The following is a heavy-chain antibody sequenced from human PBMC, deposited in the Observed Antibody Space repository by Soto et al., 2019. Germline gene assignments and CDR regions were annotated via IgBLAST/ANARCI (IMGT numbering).Heavy chain of an antibody. D-gene: IGHD2-15*01. CDR3: AREPGFCSGGNCDYYGMDV. CDR2: VYYSGST. J-gene: IGHJ6*02. CDR1: GGSTSSNY. V-gene: IGHV4-59*01. Sequence: PSETLSLTCTVSGGSTSSNYWSWIRQPPGKGLEWIGHVYYSGSTNYNPSLKSRVTISVDTSKNQFSLKLSSVTAAETAVYYCAREPGFCSGGNCDYYGMDVWGQGTTVTVSS.